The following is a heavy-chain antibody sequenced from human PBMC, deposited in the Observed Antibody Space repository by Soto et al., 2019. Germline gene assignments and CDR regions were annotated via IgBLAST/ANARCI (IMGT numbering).Heavy chain of an antibody. CDR3: ARGYYDFWSGYPHPLYYMDV. D-gene: IGHD3-3*01. J-gene: IGHJ6*03. CDR1: GFTFSSYG. Sequence: GGSLRLSCAASGFTFSSYGMHWVRQAPGKGLEWVAVIWYDGSNKYYADSVKGRFTISRDNSKNTLYLQMNSLRAEDTAVYYCARGYYDFWSGYPHPLYYMDVWGKGTTVTVSS. V-gene: IGHV3-33*01. CDR2: IWYDGSNK.